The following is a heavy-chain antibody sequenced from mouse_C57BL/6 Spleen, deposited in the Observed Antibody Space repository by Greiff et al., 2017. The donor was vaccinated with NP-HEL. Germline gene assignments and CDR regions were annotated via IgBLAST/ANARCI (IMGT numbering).Heavy chain of an antibody. CDR3: ARGILGFAY. J-gene: IGHJ3*01. Sequence: EVQLQESGGGLVKPGGSLKLSCAASGFTFSDYGMHWVRQAPEKGLEWVAYISSGSSTIYYADTVKGRFTISRDNAKNTLFLQMTSLRSEDTAMYYCARGILGFAYWGQGTLVTVSA. CDR1: GFTFSDYG. V-gene: IGHV5-17*01. CDR2: ISSGSSTI.